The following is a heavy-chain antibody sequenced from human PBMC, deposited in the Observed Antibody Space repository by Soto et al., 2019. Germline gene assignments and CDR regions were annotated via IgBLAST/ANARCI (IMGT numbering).Heavy chain of an antibody. CDR3: PRHLVPAASVTFDI. CDR2: IYYTGST. V-gene: IGHV4-59*08. Sequence: QVQLKESGPGLVKPSETLSLTCTVSGGSMSSYYWSWIRQPPGKGLEWIAYIYYTGSTNYNPSLNSRVTISVNTSKNPFSLKLSSVTAADTAVYFCPRHLVPAASVTFDIWGQGTMVTVSS. D-gene: IGHD2-2*01. J-gene: IGHJ3*02. CDR1: GGSMSSYY.